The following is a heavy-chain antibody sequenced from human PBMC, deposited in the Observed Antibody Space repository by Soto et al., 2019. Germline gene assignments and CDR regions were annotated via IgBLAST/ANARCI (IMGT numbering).Heavy chain of an antibody. V-gene: IGHV3-30-3*01. CDR3: ATEVYYVFWSGFNSHPYYFDD. D-gene: IGHD3-3*01. J-gene: IGHJ4*02. Sequence: QVQLVESGGGVVQPGRSLRLSCAASGFTFSRHTMHWVRQAPGKGLEWVAAISDDGSNTYYADSVKGRFTISRDNSKKTLYLQMNSLSSEHTAVYHCATEVYYVFWSGFNSHPYYFDDWGQGTLVTVSS. CDR1: GFTFSRHT. CDR2: ISDDGSNT.